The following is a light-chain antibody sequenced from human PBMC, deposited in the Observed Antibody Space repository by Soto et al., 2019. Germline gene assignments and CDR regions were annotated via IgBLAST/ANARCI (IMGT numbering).Light chain of an antibody. CDR2: AAS. V-gene: IGKV1D-12*01. Sequence: DIQMTQSPSSVSASVGDRIIITCRASQDINSWLAWYQQKPGEAPKLLIFAASRLHVDVPSRFSGSGSGTDFTLTINNLQPEDFATYYCQQADSFPLTFGGGTKVEVK. CDR3: QQADSFPLT. J-gene: IGKJ4*01. CDR1: QDINSW.